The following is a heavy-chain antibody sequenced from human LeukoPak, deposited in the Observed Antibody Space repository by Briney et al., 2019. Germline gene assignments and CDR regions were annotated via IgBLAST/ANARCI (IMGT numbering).Heavy chain of an antibody. V-gene: IGHV1-46*01. D-gene: IGHD6-19*01. CDR3: ARDHAVAVYIDY. Sequence: ASVKVSCKASGYTFTSYYMHWVRQALGQGLEWMGIINPSGGSTSYAQKFQGRVTMTRNTSTSTVYMELSSLRSEDTAVYYCARDHAVAVYIDYWGQGTLVTVSS. J-gene: IGHJ4*02. CDR1: GYTFTSYY. CDR2: INPSGGST.